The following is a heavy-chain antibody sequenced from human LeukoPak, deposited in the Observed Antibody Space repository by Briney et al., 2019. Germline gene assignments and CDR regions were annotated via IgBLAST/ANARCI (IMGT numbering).Heavy chain of an antibody. Sequence: GGSLRLSCAASGFTFSSYWMSWVRQAPGKGLEGVANIKQDGSEKYYVASVKGRFTISRDNAKNSLYLQMNSLRAEDTAVYYCARAQYYDFWSGYYSSYWGQGTLVTVSS. CDR3: ARAQYYDFWSGYYSSY. D-gene: IGHD3-3*01. J-gene: IGHJ4*02. CDR2: IKQDGSEK. CDR1: GFTFSSYW. V-gene: IGHV3-7*01.